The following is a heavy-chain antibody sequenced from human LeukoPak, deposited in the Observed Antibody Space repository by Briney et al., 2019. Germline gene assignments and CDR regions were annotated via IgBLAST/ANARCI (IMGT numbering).Heavy chain of an antibody. D-gene: IGHD5-18*01. V-gene: IGHV3-30*04. Sequence: GGSRRLSCAASGFTFGSYAMHWVRQAPGKGLEWVAVISYDGSNKYYADSVKGRFTISRDNSKNTLYLQMNSLRAEDTAVYYCARDLFHTAMANYWGQGTLVTVSS. CDR2: ISYDGSNK. CDR1: GFTFGSYA. J-gene: IGHJ4*02. CDR3: ARDLFHTAMANY.